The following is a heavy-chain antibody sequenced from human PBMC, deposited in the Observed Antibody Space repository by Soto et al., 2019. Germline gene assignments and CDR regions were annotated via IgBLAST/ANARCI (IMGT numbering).Heavy chain of an antibody. CDR2: TDYSGNT. V-gene: IGHV4-59*08. D-gene: IGHD2-21*02. J-gene: IGHJ4*02. CDR3: ARAVGDPLYCLDY. Sequence: QVQLQESGPGLVRPSETLSLTCTVASDSISSYYWIWIRQSPGKGLEGIGDTDYSGNTNYNPSLKSRITISGDTSKNQSSLRLSSVTAADTAVYYCARAVGDPLYCLDYWGQGTLVTVSS. CDR1: SDSISSYY.